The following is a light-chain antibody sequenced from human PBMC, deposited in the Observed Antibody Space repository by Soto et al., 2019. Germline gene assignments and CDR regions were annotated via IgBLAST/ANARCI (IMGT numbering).Light chain of an antibody. CDR2: EGS. V-gene: IGLV2-23*01. CDR1: SSDVGSYNF. J-gene: IGLJ1*01. Sequence: QSALTQPASVSGSPGQSITISCTGTSSDVGSYNFVSWFQQHPGKAPKLMIYEGSERPSGVSNRFSGPKSGNTASLTISGLQAEDEADYYCCSYAGSSTYVFGTGTKVTVL. CDR3: CSYAGSSTYV.